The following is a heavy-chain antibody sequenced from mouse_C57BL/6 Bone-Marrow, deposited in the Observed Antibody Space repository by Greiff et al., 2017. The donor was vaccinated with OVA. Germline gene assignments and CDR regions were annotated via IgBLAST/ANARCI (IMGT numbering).Heavy chain of an antibody. V-gene: IGHV1-52*01. CDR2: IDPSDSET. J-gene: IGHJ4*01. Sequence: VQLQQSGAELVRPGSSVKLSCKASGYTFTSYWMHWVKQRPIQGLEWIGNIDPSDSETHYNQKFKDKATLTVDKSSSTAYMQLSSLTSEDSAVYYCARWDGNYEDYAMDYWGQGTSVTVSS. D-gene: IGHD2-1*01. CDR3: ARWDGNYEDYAMDY. CDR1: GYTFTSYW.